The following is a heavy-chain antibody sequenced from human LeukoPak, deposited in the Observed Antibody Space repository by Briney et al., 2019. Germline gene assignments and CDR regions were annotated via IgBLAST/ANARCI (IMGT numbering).Heavy chain of an antibody. CDR3: ARSNRRGIAAAQFDY. CDR2: IRYDGSNK. V-gene: IGHV3-30*02. Sequence: PGGSLRLSCAASGFTFSSYGMHWVRQAPGKGLEWVAFIRYDGSNKYYADSVKGRFTISRDNSKNTLYLQMNSLRAEDTAVYYCARSNRRGIAAAQFDYWGQGTLVTVFS. CDR1: GFTFSSYG. D-gene: IGHD6-13*01. J-gene: IGHJ4*02.